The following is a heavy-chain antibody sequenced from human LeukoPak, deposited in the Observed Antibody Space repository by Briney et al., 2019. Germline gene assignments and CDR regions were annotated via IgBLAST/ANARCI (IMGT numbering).Heavy chain of an antibody. CDR3: ARGTVGYSSGWYRVSAFDY. J-gene: IGHJ4*02. V-gene: IGHV4-61*01. CDR1: GGSVSSGSYY. CDR2: INHSGST. Sequence: PSETLSLTCTVSGGSVSSGSYYWSWIRQPPGKGLEWIGEINHSGSTNYNPSLKSRVTISVDTSKNQFSLKLSSVTAADTAVYYCARGTVGYSSGWYRVSAFDYWGQGTLVTVSS. D-gene: IGHD6-19*01.